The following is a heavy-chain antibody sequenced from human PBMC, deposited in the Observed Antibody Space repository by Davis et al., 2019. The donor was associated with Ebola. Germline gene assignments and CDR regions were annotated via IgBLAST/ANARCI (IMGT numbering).Heavy chain of an antibody. D-gene: IGHD1-26*01. CDR3: AKQRGVGAIDYDY. CDR2: ISSGGGAP. Sequence: RGSLRLSCAASGFTFSTYAMGWVRQAPGKGLEWVSDISSGGGAPYYADSVKGRFTTFRDNPKNTLYLQMNSLRADDTAVYYCAKQRGVGAIDYDYWGRGTVVTVSS. J-gene: IGHJ4*02. CDR1: GFTFSTYA. V-gene: IGHV3-23*01.